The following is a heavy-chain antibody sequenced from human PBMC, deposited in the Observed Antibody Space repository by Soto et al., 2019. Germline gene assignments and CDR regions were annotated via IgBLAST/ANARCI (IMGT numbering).Heavy chain of an antibody. CDR2: IYFSGST. CDR1: GGSISSGDYY. CDR3: ARGRANYDYVWGIYRTTWDY. D-gene: IGHD3-16*02. J-gene: IGHJ4*02. Sequence: QVQLQESGPGLVKPSQTLSLTCTVSGGSISSGDYYWSWIRQPPGQGLEWIGYIYFSGSTYYNPSLKSRVTIQVDTSNNQSSLKRSSVTAADTAVYYCARGRANYDYVWGIYRTTWDYWGQGTLVTVSS. V-gene: IGHV4-30-4*01.